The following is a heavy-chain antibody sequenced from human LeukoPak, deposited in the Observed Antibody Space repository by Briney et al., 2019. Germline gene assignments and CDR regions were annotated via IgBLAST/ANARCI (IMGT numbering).Heavy chain of an antibody. CDR2: INHSGST. CDR3: ARGRGYSYGPRYGMDV. D-gene: IGHD5-18*01. J-gene: IGHJ6*02. V-gene: IGHV4-34*01. CDR1: GGSFSGYY. Sequence: SETLSLTCAVYGGSFSGYYWSWIRHPPGKGLEWIGEINHSGSTNYNPSLKSRVTISVDTSKNQFSLKLSSVTAADTAVYYCARGRGYSYGPRYGMDVWGQGTTVTVPS.